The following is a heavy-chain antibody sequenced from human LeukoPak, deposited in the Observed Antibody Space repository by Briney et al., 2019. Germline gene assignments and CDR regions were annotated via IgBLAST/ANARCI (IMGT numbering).Heavy chain of an antibody. CDR3: AKDLGDHDYGDYLDY. Sequence: PGGSLRLSCAASGFTFSSYGMSWVRQAPGKGLEWVSAISGSGGSTYYADSVKGRFTISRDNAKNSLYLQMNSLRAEDTAVYYCAKDLGDHDYGDYLDYWGQGTLVTVSS. J-gene: IGHJ4*02. V-gene: IGHV3-23*01. CDR2: ISGSGGST. CDR1: GFTFSSYG. D-gene: IGHD4-17*01.